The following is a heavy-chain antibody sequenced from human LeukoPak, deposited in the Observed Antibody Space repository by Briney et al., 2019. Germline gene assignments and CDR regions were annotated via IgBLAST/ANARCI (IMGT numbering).Heavy chain of an antibody. CDR1: GGSISSSF. Sequence: SETLSLTCTVAGGSISSSFWSWIRQSPEKGLEWLGYIYYSGSTSGSTKYNPSLKSRVTISLDTSKSQFSLKLSSVTATDTALYYCARLDHHAFDIWRQGTMVTASS. J-gene: IGHJ3*02. CDR3: ARLDHHAFDI. V-gene: IGHV4-59*08. CDR2: IYYSGSTSGST.